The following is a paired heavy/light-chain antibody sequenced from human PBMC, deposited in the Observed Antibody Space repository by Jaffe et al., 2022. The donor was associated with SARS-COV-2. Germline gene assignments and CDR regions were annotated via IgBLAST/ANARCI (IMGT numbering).Heavy chain of an antibody. D-gene: IGHD1-26*01. CDR3: ARGRGPTSGSYEV. Sequence: EVQLVESGGGLVQPGGSLRLSCAASGLTFRNYWMSWVRQAPGKGLEWVANINQDGSEKYYVDSVKGRFTISRDNAKNSLNLQMNSLRGEDTAVYYCARGRGPTSGSYEVWGQGTLVTVSS. CDR2: INQDGSEK. V-gene: IGHV3-7*01. J-gene: IGHJ4*02. CDR1: GLTFRNYW.
Light chain of an antibody. CDR3: QQYDSSGGIT. CDR1: QSVSTNY. CDR2: GAS. Sequence: EIVLTQSPGTLSLSPGERATLSCRASQSVSTNYLAWYQQKPGQAPRLLIYGASSRATGIPDRFSGSGSGTDFTLTISRLEPEDFAVYYCQQYDSSGGITFGPGTKVDIK. J-gene: IGKJ3*01. V-gene: IGKV3-20*01.